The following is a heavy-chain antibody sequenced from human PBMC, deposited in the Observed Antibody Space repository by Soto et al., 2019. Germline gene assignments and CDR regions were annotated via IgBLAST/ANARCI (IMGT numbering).Heavy chain of an antibody. CDR1: GYTFTSYD. V-gene: IGHV1-8*01. CDR3: ARVGDIVLMVYASDAFDI. CDR2: MNPNSGNT. Sequence: ASVKVSCKASGYTFTSYDINWVRQATGQGLEWMGWMNPNSGNTGYAQKFQGRVTMTRNTSISTAYMELSSLRSEDTAVYYCARVGDIVLMVYASDAFDIWGQGTMVTVSS. D-gene: IGHD2-8*01. J-gene: IGHJ3*02.